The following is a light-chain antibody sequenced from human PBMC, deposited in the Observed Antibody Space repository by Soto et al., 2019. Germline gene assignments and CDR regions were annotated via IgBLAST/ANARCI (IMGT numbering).Light chain of an antibody. CDR2: LEGSGTY. V-gene: IGLV4-60*02. Sequence: QSVLTQSSSASASLGSSVKLTCTLSSGHSTYIIAWHRQQPGKAPPYLMKLEGSGTYNKGSGVPDRFSGSSSGADRYLTISNLQFEDEADYYCETWDSDTHTVFGGGTKVT. J-gene: IGLJ3*02. CDR1: SGHSTYI. CDR3: ETWDSDTHTV.